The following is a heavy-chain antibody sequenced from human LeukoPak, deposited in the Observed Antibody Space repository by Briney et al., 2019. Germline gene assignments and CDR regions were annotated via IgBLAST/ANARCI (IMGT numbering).Heavy chain of an antibody. J-gene: IGHJ4*02. V-gene: IGHV5-51*01. Sequence: GESLKISCSSSGYSFTSYWIGWVRQMPGKGLEWMGVIYPGDSDTRYSPSFQGQVTISADKSISTAYLQWNSVKASDTAMYYCATSRRSGWYFDYWGQGTLVTVSS. CDR2: IYPGDSDT. D-gene: IGHD6-19*01. CDR3: ATSRRSGWYFDY. CDR1: GYSFTSYW.